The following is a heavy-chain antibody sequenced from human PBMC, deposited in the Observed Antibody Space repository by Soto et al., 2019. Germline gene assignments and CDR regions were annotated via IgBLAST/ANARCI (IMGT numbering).Heavy chain of an antibody. V-gene: IGHV3-30*03. J-gene: IGHJ5*02. D-gene: IGHD6-13*01. Sequence: PGGSLRLSCAASGFTFNSHGMHWVRQAPGKGLEWVTVISYDGSNKYYADSVKGRFTISRDNSKNTLYLQMNSLRAEDTAVYYCARARQQLVNPRGWFDPWGQGTLVTVSS. CDR1: GFTFNSHG. CDR2: ISYDGSNK. CDR3: ARARQQLVNPRGWFDP.